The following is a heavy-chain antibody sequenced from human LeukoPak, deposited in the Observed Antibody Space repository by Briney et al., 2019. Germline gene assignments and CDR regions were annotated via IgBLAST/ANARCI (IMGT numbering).Heavy chain of an antibody. CDR3: VAYYYDSSGYYRYYFDY. CDR1: GFTFSSYS. J-gene: IGHJ4*02. Sequence: GGSLRLSCAASGFTFSSYSMNWARQAPGKGLDWVSSISSSSSYIYYADSVKGRFTISRDNAKNSLYLQMNSLRAEDTAVYYCVAYYYDSSGYYRYYFDYWGQGTLVTVSS. D-gene: IGHD3-22*01. V-gene: IGHV3-21*01. CDR2: ISSSSSYI.